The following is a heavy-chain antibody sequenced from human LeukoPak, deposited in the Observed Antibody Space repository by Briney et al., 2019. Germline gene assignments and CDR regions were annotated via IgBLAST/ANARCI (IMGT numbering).Heavy chain of an antibody. V-gene: IGHV3-53*01. D-gene: IGHD3-22*01. CDR2: IYSGGST. CDR1: GFTVSSNY. J-gene: IGHJ4*02. Sequence: PGGSLRLSCAASGFTVSSNYMSWVRQAPGKGLEWVSVIYSGGSTYYADSVKGRFTISRDNSKNTLSLQMNSLRAEDTAVHYCARDLLSDYYDSSDNWGQGTLVTVSS. CDR3: ARDLLSDYYDSSDN.